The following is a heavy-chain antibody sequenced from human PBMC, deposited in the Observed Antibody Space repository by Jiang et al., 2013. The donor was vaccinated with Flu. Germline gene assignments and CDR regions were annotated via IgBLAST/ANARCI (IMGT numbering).Heavy chain of an antibody. CDR3: VRNFGMAPEGPYQYYYGMDV. J-gene: IGHJ6*02. V-gene: IGHV1-3*01. CDR1: GFTFTRYF. D-gene: IGHD6-13*01. CDR2: INAGTGNT. Sequence: SGAEVKKPGASVKVSCKASGFTFTRYFMHWVRQAPGQSLQWMGWINAGTGNTKYSHIFQGRVTITRDASASIAYMEVSSLRSEDSAVYFCVRNFGMAPEGPYQYYYGMDVWGQGTTVTVSS.